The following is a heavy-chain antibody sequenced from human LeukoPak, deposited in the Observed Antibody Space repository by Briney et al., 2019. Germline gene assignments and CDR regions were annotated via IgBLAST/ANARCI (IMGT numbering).Heavy chain of an antibody. CDR1: GFTFSSYA. CDR3: AKDSYSSSWYEATDY. V-gene: IGHV3-30-3*01. Sequence: GGALRLSCAASGFTFSSYAMHWVRQAPGKGLEWVAVISYDGSNKYYADSVKGRFTISRDNSKNTLYLQMNSLRAEDTAVYYCAKDSYSSSWYEATDYWGQGTLVTVSS. D-gene: IGHD6-13*01. CDR2: ISYDGSNK. J-gene: IGHJ4*02.